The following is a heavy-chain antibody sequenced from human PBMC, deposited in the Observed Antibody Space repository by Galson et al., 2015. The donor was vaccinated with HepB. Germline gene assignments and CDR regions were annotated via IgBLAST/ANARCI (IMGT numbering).Heavy chain of an antibody. J-gene: IGHJ4*02. CDR2: INPTGGST. Sequence: SVKVSCKASGYTFNSNYIHWVRQAPGQGLEWMGIINPTGGSTNYAQRLQGRVTMTRDTSTSTVYMELSSLRSEDTAVYYCARAALGDVVTVPAARQYFDYWGQGTLVAVSS. V-gene: IGHV1-46*02. CDR1: GYTFNSNY. D-gene: IGHD2-2*01. CDR3: ARAALGDVVTVPAARQYFDY.